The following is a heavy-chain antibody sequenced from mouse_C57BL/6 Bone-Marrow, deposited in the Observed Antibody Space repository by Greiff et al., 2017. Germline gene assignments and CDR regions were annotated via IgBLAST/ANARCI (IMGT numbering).Heavy chain of an antibody. CDR1: EYEFPSHD. V-gene: IGHV5-2*01. Sequence: EVKLMESGGGLVQPGESLKLSCESNEYEFPSHDMSWVRKTPEKRLELVAAINSDGGSTYYPDTMERRFIISRDNTKKTLYLQMSSLRSEDTALYYCARHYYDYDGYYFDYWGQGTTLTVSS. CDR2: INSDGGST. D-gene: IGHD2-4*01. J-gene: IGHJ2*01. CDR3: ARHYYDYDGYYFDY.